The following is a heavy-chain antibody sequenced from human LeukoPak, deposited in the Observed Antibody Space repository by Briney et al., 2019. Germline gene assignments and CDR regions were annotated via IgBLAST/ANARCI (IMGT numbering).Heavy chain of an antibody. V-gene: IGHV3-53*01. D-gene: IGHD4-11*01. J-gene: IGHJ4*02. CDR1: GFTVSSND. CDR3: ARVVDHDYSDYYLDY. Sequence: HPGGSLRLSCAASGFTVSSNDMSWVRQAPGKGLEWVSVIYSGGSPYYADSVKGRFTISRDNSKNTLYLQMNSPRAEDTAVYYCARVVDHDYSDYYLDYWGQGTLVTVSS. CDR2: IYSGGSP.